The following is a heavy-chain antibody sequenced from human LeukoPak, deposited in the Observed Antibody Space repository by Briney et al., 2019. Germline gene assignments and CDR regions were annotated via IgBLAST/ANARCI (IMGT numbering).Heavy chain of an antibody. D-gene: IGHD4-17*01. V-gene: IGHV3-7*01. CDR2: IKQDGSEK. CDR3: ASPYGDYVAHQTYTTPFDY. J-gene: IGHJ4*02. CDR1: GFTFSGYW. Sequence: GGSLRLSCAASGFTFSGYWMSWVRQDPGKGLEWVANIKQDGSEKYYVDSVKGRFTISRDNAKNSLYLQMNSLRAEDTAVYYCASPYGDYVAHQTYTTPFDYWGQGTLVTVSS.